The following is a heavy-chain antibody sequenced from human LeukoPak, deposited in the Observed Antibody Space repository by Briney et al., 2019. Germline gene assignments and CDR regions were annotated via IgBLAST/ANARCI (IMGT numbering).Heavy chain of an antibody. Sequence: EGSLRLSCAAFGFTFSSYAMGWVRQAPGKGLEWVSAISGSGGSTYYADSVKGRFTISRDNSKNTLYLQMNSLRAEDTAVYYCAKTGGSSDDFDYWGQGTLVTVSS. CDR3: AKTGGSSDDFDY. J-gene: IGHJ4*02. V-gene: IGHV3-23*01. D-gene: IGHD1-26*01. CDR1: GFTFSSYA. CDR2: ISGSGGST.